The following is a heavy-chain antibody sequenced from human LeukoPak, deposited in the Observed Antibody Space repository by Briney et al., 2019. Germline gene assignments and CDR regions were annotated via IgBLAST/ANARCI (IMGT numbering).Heavy chain of an antibody. CDR2: IKQDGSET. D-gene: IGHD3-22*01. J-gene: IGHJ4*02. CDR1: GFTFSSFW. V-gene: IGHV3-7*01. Sequence: GGSLRLSCAASGFTFSSFWMNWVRQAPGKGLEWVANIKQDGSETYYVDSVKGRFTISRDNAKNSLYLQMNSLRDDDTAVYYCARDPHHYDSRLPSFFFDYWGQGTLVTVSS. CDR3: ARDPHHYDSRLPSFFFDY.